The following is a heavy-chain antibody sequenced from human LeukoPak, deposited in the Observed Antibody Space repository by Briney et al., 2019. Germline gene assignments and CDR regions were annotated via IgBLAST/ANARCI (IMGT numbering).Heavy chain of an antibody. J-gene: IGHJ4*02. CDR3: ARDREGLAYFDY. V-gene: IGHV1-18*01. D-gene: IGHD3/OR15-3a*01. CDR2: ISAYNGNT. CDR1: GYTFTTSG. Sequence: ASVKVSCKASGYTFTTSGISWVRQAPGRGLEWMGWISAYNGNTNYVQKFQGRVTMTTDTSTSTAYMDLSSLISDDTAVYYCARDREGLAYFDYWGQGTLVTVSS.